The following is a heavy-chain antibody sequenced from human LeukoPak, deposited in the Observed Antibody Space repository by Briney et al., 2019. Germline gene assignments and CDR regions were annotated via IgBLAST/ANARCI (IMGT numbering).Heavy chain of an antibody. CDR1: GFTFSIYA. CDR2: ISSRSDYT. CDR3: AKDRPNYYESNGHYYRRDGDY. D-gene: IGHD3-22*01. Sequence: GGSLRLSCAASGFTFSIYAMSWVRQAPGEGLDWVSSISSRSDYTYYEDSVKGRFTISRDNPQNTLYLQMNSLRAEDTAIYYCAKDRPNYYESNGHYYRRDGDYWGQGTLVTVSS. V-gene: IGHV3-23*01. J-gene: IGHJ4*02.